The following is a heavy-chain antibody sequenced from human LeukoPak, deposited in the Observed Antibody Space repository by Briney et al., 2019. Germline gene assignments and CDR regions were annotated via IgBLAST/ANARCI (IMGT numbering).Heavy chain of an antibody. CDR2: IWYDGSNK. CDR3: ARDSYYYDSIRGEFDY. Sequence: PGGSLRLFCAASGFTFSSYGMHCVRQAPGKGLEWVAVIWYDGSNKYYADSVKGRFTISRDNSKNTLYLQMNSLRAEDTAVYYCARDSYYYDSIRGEFDYWGQGTLVTVSS. CDR1: GFTFSSYG. D-gene: IGHD3-22*01. V-gene: IGHV3-33*01. J-gene: IGHJ4*02.